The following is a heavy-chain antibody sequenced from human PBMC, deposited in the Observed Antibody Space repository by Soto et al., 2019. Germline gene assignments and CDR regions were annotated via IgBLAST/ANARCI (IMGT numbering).Heavy chain of an antibody. V-gene: IGHV3-23*01. J-gene: IGHJ4*02. D-gene: IGHD3-22*01. CDR1: GFTFSSYA. Sequence: GVSLILSCAASGFTFSSYAMSWVRQAPGKGLEWVSAISGSGGSTYYADSVKGRFTISRDNSKNTLYLQMNSLRAEDTAVYYCAKDPMSTYYYDSSGYYPHDYWGQGTLVT. CDR2: ISGSGGST. CDR3: AKDPMSTYYYDSSGYYPHDY.